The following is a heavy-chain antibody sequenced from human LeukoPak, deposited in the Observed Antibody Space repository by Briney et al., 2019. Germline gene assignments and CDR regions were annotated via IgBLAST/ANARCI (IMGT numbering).Heavy chain of an antibody. CDR2: IIPILGIA. CDR1: GGTFSSYT. D-gene: IGHD2-2*01. CDR3: ARLGEYCSSTSCYDYYYMDV. Sequence: SVKVSCKASGGTFSSYTISWVRQAPGQGLEWMGRIIPILGIANYAQKFQGRVTITADKSTSTAYMELSSLRSEDTAVYYRARLGEYCSSTSCYDYYYMDVWGKGTTVTVSS. V-gene: IGHV1-69*02. J-gene: IGHJ6*03.